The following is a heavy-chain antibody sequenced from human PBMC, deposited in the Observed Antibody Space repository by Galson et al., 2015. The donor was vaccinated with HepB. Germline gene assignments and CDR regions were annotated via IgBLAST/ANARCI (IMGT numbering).Heavy chain of an antibody. Sequence: SLRLSCAASDFIFSNFWMTWVRQAPGKGLEWVANINEDGSEKNYVDSVKGRFTISRDNAKKSLYLQMNSLRAEDTAVYYCARDSYYDFWSGYYRRYYYYYMDVWGKGTTVTVSS. CDR3: ARDSYYDFWSGYYRRYYYYYMDV. D-gene: IGHD3-3*01. CDR2: INEDGSEK. CDR1: DFIFSNFW. V-gene: IGHV3-7*01. J-gene: IGHJ6*03.